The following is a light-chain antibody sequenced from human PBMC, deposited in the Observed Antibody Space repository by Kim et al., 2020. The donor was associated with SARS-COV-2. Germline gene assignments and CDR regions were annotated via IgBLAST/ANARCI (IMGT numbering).Light chain of an antibody. J-gene: IGKJ5*01. CDR3: LQDYNYPRT. CDR1: QDIGTE. V-gene: IGKV1-6*01. Sequence: AIQMTQSPSSLSASVGDRVTITCRASQDIGTELGWYLQKPGKAPELLIYGASTVQSGVPSRFSGSGFGTDFTLTISSLQPEDFATYYWLQDYNYPRTFGQGTRLEIK. CDR2: GAS.